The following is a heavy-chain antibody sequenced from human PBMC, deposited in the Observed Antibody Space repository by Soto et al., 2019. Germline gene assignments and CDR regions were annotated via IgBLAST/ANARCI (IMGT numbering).Heavy chain of an antibody. D-gene: IGHD4-17*01. Sequence: GGSLRLSCTASGFTFGDYAMSWFRQAPGKGLEWVGFIRSKTYGGATEYAASVKGRFTISRDDSKSFAYLEMNSLKTDDTAVYFCTREGHDYGNSDYWGQGTLVTVSS. CDR2: IRSKTYGGAT. J-gene: IGHJ4*02. CDR3: TREGHDYGNSDY. V-gene: IGHV3-49*03. CDR1: GFTFGDYA.